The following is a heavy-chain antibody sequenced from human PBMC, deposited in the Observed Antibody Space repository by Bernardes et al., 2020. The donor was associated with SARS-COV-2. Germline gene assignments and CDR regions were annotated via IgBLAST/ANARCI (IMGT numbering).Heavy chain of an antibody. V-gene: IGHV3-74*01. CDR3: TRGPVSGYGSFGV. CDR1: GFNFGDHW. Sequence: VWSLRLSCEASGFNFGDHWMHWVRQAPGKGLVWVARINSGGATTNYADSVKGRFTISRDNAKNTLYLQMYSLSAEDTAVYYCTRGPVSGYGSFGVWGQGTLVTVSS. CDR2: INSGGATT. J-gene: IGHJ4*02. D-gene: IGHD3-22*01.